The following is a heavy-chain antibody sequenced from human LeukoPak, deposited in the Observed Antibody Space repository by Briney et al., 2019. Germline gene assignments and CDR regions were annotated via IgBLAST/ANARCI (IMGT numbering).Heavy chain of an antibody. D-gene: IGHD3-10*02. CDR2: NRSDNNP. CDR1: GFIFSDYA. Sequence: GVSQRLSCEASGFIFSDYARTWVHQAPERGLEWVSSNRSDNNPHYSESVKGRVAISSDNSKSIPFLQLSSLKAADTAIYSRARDLHYYVAMDVWGQGTTVTVSS. V-gene: IGHV3-23*05. J-gene: IGHJ6*02. CDR3: ARDLHYYVAMDV.